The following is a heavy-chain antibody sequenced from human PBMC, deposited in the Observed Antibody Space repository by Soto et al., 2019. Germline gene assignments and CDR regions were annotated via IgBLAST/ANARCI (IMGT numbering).Heavy chain of an antibody. D-gene: IGHD5-12*01. CDR1: GFTFSSYG. CDR2: ISYDGSNK. Sequence: GGSLRLSCAASGFTFSSYGMHWVRQAPGKGLEWVAVISYDGSNKYYADSVKGRFTISRDNSKNTLYLQMNSLRAEDTAVYYCAKDLWSIVATRSASFDYWGQGTLVTVSS. V-gene: IGHV3-30*18. CDR3: AKDLWSIVATRSASFDY. J-gene: IGHJ4*02.